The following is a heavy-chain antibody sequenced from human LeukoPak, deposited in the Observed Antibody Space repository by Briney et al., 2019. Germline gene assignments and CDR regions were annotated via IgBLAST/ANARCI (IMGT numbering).Heavy chain of an antibody. J-gene: IGHJ4*02. D-gene: IGHD5-24*01. CDR1: GFTFNSYA. CDR2: ISGSGGST. V-gene: IGHV3-23*01. Sequence: GGSLRLSSAASGFTFNSYAMSWVRQAPGKGLEWVSAISGSGGSTYYADSVKGRFTISRDNSKNTLYLQMNSLRAEDTAVYYCAKVRDGYIDYWGQGTLVTVSS. CDR3: AKVRDGYIDY.